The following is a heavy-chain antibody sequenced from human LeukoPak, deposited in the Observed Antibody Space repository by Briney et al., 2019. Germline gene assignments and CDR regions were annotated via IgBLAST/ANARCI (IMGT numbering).Heavy chain of an antibody. Sequence: GGSLRLSCAASGFTVSSNYMSWVRQAPGKGLEWVSVIYSGGSTYYADSVKGRFTISRDNSKNTLYLQMNSLRAEDTAVYYCAKDVRGSGLLYYYMDVWGKGTTVTVSS. V-gene: IGHV3-66*01. D-gene: IGHD2-15*01. CDR1: GFTVSSNY. J-gene: IGHJ6*03. CDR2: IYSGGST. CDR3: AKDVRGSGLLYYYMDV.